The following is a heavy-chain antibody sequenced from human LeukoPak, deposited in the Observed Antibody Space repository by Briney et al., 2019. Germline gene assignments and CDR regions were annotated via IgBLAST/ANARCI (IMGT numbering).Heavy chain of an antibody. CDR3: AKYYYDSSGYSDY. J-gene: IGHJ4*02. CDR2: ISGSGGST. D-gene: IGHD3-22*01. V-gene: IGHV3-23*01. CDR1: GFTFSSYG. Sequence: GGSLRLSCAASGFTFSSYGMSWVRQAPGKGLEWVSAISGSGGSTYYADSVKGRFTISRDNSKNTLYLQMNSLRAEDTAVYYCAKYYYDSSGYSDYWGQGTLVTVSS.